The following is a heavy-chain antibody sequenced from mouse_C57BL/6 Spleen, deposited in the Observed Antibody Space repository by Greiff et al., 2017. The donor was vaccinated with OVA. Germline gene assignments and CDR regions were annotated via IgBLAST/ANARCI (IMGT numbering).Heavy chain of an antibody. CDR2: INPNNGGT. V-gene: IGHV1-18*01. D-gene: IGHD1-1*01. CDR1: GYTFTDYN. J-gene: IGHJ4*01. Sequence: VQLQQSGPELVKPGASVKIPCKASGYTFTDYNMDWVKQSHGKSLEWIGDINPNNGGTIYNQKFKGKATLTVDKSSSTAYMELRSLTSEDTAVYYCARSMDYYGSSYRYAMDYWGQGTSVTVSS. CDR3: ARSMDYYGSSYRYAMDY.